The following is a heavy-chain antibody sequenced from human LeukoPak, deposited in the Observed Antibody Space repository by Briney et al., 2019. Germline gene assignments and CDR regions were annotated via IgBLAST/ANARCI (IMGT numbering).Heavy chain of an antibody. J-gene: IGHJ4*02. D-gene: IGHD3-22*01. CDR1: GYTFTSYD. Sequence: GASVKVSCKASGYTFTSYDINWVRQATGQGPEWMGWMNPNSGNTGYAQKFQGRVTMARNTSISTAYMELSSLRSEDTAVYYCARGLTWGSGYYYVWERWGQGTLVTVSS. CDR2: MNPNSGNT. V-gene: IGHV1-8*01. CDR3: ARGLTWGSGYYYVWER.